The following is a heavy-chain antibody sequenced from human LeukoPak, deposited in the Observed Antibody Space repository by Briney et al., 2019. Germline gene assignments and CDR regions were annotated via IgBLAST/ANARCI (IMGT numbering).Heavy chain of an antibody. V-gene: IGHV5-51*01. J-gene: IGHJ4*02. D-gene: IGHD1-26*01. CDR3: ARQTYSGSYPFDY. Sequence: GESLKISRKGSGYSFTSYWIGWVRQMPGKGLEWMGIIYPGDSDTRYSPSFQGQVNISAGKSISTAYLQWSSLKASDTAMYYCARQTYSGSYPFDYWGQGTLVTVSS. CDR1: GYSFTSYW. CDR2: IYPGDSDT.